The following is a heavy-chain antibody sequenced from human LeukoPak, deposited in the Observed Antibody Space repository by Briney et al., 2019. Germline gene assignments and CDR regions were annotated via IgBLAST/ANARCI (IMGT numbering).Heavy chain of an antibody. CDR3: ARETVVPAAERGYYYYYGLDV. CDR2: IKQDGSEK. J-gene: IGHJ6*02. D-gene: IGHD2-2*01. CDR1: GFTVSDFW. V-gene: IGHV3-7*01. Sequence: GGSLRLSCAASGFTVSDFWMSWVRQAAGKGLEWVANIKQDGSEKYYVDSVKGRFTISRDNAKTSLCMQMNSLRAEDTAVYYRARETVVPAAERGYYYYYGLDVWGQGTTVTVSS.